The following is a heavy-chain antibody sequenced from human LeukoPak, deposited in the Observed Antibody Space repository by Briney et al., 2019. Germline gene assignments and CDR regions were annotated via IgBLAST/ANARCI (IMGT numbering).Heavy chain of an antibody. CDR3: ARYMSSTAQDY. V-gene: IGHV4-39*01. J-gene: IGHJ4*02. CDR2: IYNGGGT. CDR1: GGSISTSNYY. Sequence: SETLSLTCTVSGGSISTSNYYWGWIRQAPGKGLEWIGSIYNGGGTHYNPSLKSRVTISIDTSKNEFSLNLSSVTAANTAVYYCARYMSSTAQDYWGQGTLVTVSS. D-gene: IGHD5-18*01.